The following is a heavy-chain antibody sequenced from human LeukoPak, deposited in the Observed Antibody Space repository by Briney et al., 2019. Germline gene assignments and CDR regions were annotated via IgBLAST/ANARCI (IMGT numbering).Heavy chain of an antibody. J-gene: IGHJ5*02. CDR1: GGSISSYY. V-gene: IGHV4-59*12. Sequence: PSETLSLTCTVSGGSISSYYWSWIRQPPGKGLEWIGYIYYSGSTNYNPSLKSRVTISVDTSKNQFSLKLSSVTAADTAVYYCARETNSGSSWFDPWGQGTLVTVSS. D-gene: IGHD1-26*01. CDR3: ARETNSGSSWFDP. CDR2: IYYSGST.